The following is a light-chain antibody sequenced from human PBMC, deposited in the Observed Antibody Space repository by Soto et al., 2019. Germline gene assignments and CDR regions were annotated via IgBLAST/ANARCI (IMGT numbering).Light chain of an antibody. Sequence: QSALTQPASVSGSPGQSITISCTGTSSDVGGYDFVSWYQHHPGKAPKLIIYEVSTRPSGVSNRFSASKSGNTASLTISGLQAEDEADYYCCSYTSSTTFYVFGTGTKLTVL. V-gene: IGLV2-14*01. CDR1: SSDVGGYDF. CDR2: EVS. J-gene: IGLJ1*01. CDR3: CSYTSSTTFYV.